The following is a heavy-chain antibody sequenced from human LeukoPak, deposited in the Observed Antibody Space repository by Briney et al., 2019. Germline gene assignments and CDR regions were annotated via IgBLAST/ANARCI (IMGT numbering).Heavy chain of an antibody. CDR1: GYTFTDHS. J-gene: IGHJ6*02. CDR2: ISAYNGNT. D-gene: IGHD3-22*01. CDR3: ARDTYSMIVVVTLYGMDV. V-gene: IGHV1-18*04. Sequence: ASVRVSCKASGYTFTDHSIQWVRQAPGQGLEWMGWISAYNGNTNYAQRLQGRVTMTTDTSTSTAYMELRSLRSDDTAVYYCARDTYSMIVVVTLYGMDVWGQGTTVTVSS.